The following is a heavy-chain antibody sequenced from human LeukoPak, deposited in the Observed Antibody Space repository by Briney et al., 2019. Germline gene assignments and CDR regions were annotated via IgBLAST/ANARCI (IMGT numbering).Heavy chain of an antibody. CDR2: IYTSGST. V-gene: IGHV4-4*09. Sequence: PSETLSLTCTVSGGSISSYYWSWIRQPPGKGLEWIGYIYTSGSTDYNPSLESRVTISVDTSKNQFSLKLSSVTAADTAVYYCARRKVGATDYFDYWGQGTLVTVSS. D-gene: IGHD1-26*01. CDR1: GGSISSYY. J-gene: IGHJ4*02. CDR3: ARRKVGATDYFDY.